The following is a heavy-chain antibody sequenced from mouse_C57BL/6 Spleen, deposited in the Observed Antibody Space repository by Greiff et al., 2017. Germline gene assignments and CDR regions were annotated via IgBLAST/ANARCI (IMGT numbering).Heavy chain of an antibody. V-gene: IGHV1-69*01. D-gene: IGHD1-1*01. CDR2: IDPSDSYT. Sequence: QVQLQQPGAELVMPGASVKLSCKASGYTFTSYWMHWVKQRPGQGLEWIGEIDPSDSYTNYNQKFKGKSTLTGDKSSSTAYMQLSSLTSADSAVYYCARTRDYYSSSSYFDVWGTGTTVTVSS. CDR3: ARTRDYYSSSSYFDV. J-gene: IGHJ1*03. CDR1: GYTFTSYW.